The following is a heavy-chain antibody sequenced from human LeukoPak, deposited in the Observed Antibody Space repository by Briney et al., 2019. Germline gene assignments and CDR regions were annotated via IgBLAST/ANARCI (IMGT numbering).Heavy chain of an antibody. CDR3: ARGARKGDDYGGFFDY. J-gene: IGHJ4*02. V-gene: IGHV3-30*04. Sequence: GGPLRLSCAASGFTFSSYAMHWVRQAPGKGLEWVTVISYDGSYKDYPDSVKGRFTISRDNSKNTLYLQMNSLRPEDTAVYYCARGARKGDDYGGFFDYWGQGTLVTVSS. CDR2: ISYDGSYK. CDR1: GFTFSSYA. D-gene: IGHD4-23*01.